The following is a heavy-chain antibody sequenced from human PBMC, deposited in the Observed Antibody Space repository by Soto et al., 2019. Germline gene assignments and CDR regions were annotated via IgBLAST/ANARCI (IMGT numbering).Heavy chain of an antibody. CDR1: GGSFSGYY. CDR3: ARGVVVVVAAFSWFDP. J-gene: IGHJ5*02. CDR2: INHSGST. V-gene: IGHV4-34*01. Sequence: SETLSLTCAVYGGSFSGYYWSWIRQPPGKGLEWIGEINHSGSTNYNPSLKSRVTISVDTSKNQFSLKLSSVTAADTAVYYCARGVVVVVAAFSWFDPWGQGTLVTVSS. D-gene: IGHD2-15*01.